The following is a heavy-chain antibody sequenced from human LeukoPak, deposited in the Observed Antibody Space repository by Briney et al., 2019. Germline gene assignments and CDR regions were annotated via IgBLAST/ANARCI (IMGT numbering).Heavy chain of an antibody. J-gene: IGHJ4*02. CDR1: GGSFIGYY. CDR3: ARRLEYSSSDYFDY. V-gene: IGHV4-34*01. Sequence: RSETLSPTCVVYGGSFIGYYWSWIRQPPGKVLDWIGEINHSGSTNYNPSLKSRVTISVDTSKNQFSLKLSSVTAADTAVYYCARRLEYSSSDYFDYWGQGTLVTVSS. CDR2: INHSGST. D-gene: IGHD6-6*01.